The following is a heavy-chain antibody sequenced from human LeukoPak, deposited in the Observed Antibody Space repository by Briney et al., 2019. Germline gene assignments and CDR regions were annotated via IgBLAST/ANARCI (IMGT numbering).Heavy chain of an antibody. V-gene: IGHV1-46*01. J-gene: IGHJ4*02. CDR3: ARTLYIAAAPGGFDH. CDR2: INPTGGST. D-gene: IGHD6-13*01. Sequence: ASVKVSCMASGYSFTSYYMHWVRQAPGQGLEWMGIINPTGGSTSYAQKFQGRVTMTRNTSTGTVYMALNALRYDDTAAYYCARTLYIAAAPGGFDHWGQGTLVTVSS. CDR1: GYSFTSYY.